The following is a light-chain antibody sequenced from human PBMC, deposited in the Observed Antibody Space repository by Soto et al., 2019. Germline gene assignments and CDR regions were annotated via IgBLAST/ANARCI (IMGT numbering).Light chain of an antibody. J-gene: IGKJ1*01. CDR1: QNMGIN. Sequence: EIVMTQSPATLSVSQGDRATLSCRASQNMGINLAWYQQRLGQVPRLLIYCASTRASGIPVRFRGSGSGTEFALAISSLQSEDFAVYYCLQYNSWPRTFGQGTKVEL. CDR3: LQYNSWPRT. CDR2: CAS. V-gene: IGKV3-15*01.